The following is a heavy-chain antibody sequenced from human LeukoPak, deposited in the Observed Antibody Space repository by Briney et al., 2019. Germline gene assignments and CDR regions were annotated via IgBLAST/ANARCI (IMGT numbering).Heavy chain of an antibody. CDR3: ATLTTANAFDI. J-gene: IGHJ3*02. V-gene: IGHV3-30*04. Sequence: GGSLRLSCAASGFTFSSYAMHWVRQAPGKGLEWVAVISYDGSNKYNADSVKGRFTISRDNSKNTLYLQMNSLRAEDTAVYYCATLTTANAFDIWGQGTMVTVSS. CDR2: ISYDGSNK. CDR1: GFTFSSYA. D-gene: IGHD4-11*01.